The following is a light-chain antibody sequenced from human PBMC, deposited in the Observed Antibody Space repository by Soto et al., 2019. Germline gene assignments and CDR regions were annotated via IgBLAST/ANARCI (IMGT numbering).Light chain of an antibody. CDR1: TGDVGAYNF. CDR2: DAS. CDR3: CSYAGSFTWV. Sequence: QSVLTQPRSVSGSPGQSVTISCTGTTGDVGAYNFVSWYQLHPGKAPKLMIYDASKRPSGVPDRFSASKSGNTASLTISGLQAEDEADYYSCSYAGSFTWVFGGGTKLTVL. V-gene: IGLV2-11*01. J-gene: IGLJ3*02.